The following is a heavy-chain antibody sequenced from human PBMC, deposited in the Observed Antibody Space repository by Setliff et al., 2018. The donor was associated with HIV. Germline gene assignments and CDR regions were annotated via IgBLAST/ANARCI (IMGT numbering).Heavy chain of an antibody. J-gene: IGHJ4*02. V-gene: IGHV4-31*03. CDR1: GVSVGSGDYY. Sequence: SETLSLTCSVSGVSVGSGDYYWHWIRQHPEKALEWIGCIFHSGDTYYNPSLKSRISMSVDTSKNQFSLELTSLTAADTAVYYCATRPRIAARPFDYWGQGMLVTVS. D-gene: IGHD6-6*01. CDR3: ATRPRIAARPFDY. CDR2: IFHSGDT.